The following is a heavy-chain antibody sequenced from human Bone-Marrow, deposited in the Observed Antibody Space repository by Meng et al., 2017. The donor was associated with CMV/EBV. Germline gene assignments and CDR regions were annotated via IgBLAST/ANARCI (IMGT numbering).Heavy chain of an antibody. V-gene: IGHV3-9*01. Sequence: GGSLRLSCAASGFTFDDYAMHWVRQAPGKGLEWVSGISWNSRSIGYADSVKGRFTISRDNAKNSLYLQMNSLRVEDTAVYYCARDKRRIDYWGQGTLVTVSS. J-gene: IGHJ4*02. CDR2: ISWNSRSI. CDR3: ARDKRRIDY. CDR1: GFTFDDYA.